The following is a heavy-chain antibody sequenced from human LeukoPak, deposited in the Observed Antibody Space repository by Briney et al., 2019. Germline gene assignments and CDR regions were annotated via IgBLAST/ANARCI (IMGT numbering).Heavy chain of an antibody. Sequence: GGSLRLTCAASGFTFSSYSMNWVRPAPGKGLEWVSYISSSSSTIYYADSVKGRFTISRDNAKNSLYLQMISLRAEDTAVYYCARPKGYCSSTSCYDYYYYYYMDVWGKGTTVTVSS. D-gene: IGHD2-2*01. V-gene: IGHV3-48*04. CDR1: GFTFSSYS. J-gene: IGHJ6*03. CDR3: ARPKGYCSSTSCYDYYYYYYMDV. CDR2: ISSSSSTI.